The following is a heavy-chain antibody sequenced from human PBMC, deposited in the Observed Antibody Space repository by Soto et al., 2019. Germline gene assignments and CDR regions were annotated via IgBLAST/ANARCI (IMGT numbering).Heavy chain of an antibody. CDR3: AKVQNSRYCSSTTCYALDY. CDR2: LSGSGGST. V-gene: IGHV3-23*01. D-gene: IGHD2-2*01. J-gene: IGHJ4*02. Sequence: GGSLRLSCAASGFTFSSYAMSWVRQAPGKGLEWVSALSGSGGSTYYADSVKGRFTISRDNSKNTLYLQVNSLRAEDTAVYYCAKVQNSRYCSSTTCYALDYWGQGTLVTVSS. CDR1: GFTFSSYA.